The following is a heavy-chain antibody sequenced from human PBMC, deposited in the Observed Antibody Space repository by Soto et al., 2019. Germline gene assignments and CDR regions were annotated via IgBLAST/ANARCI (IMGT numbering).Heavy chain of an antibody. V-gene: IGHV3-33*01. J-gene: IGHJ6*02. D-gene: IGHD3-3*01. CDR3: ARDYRNYDFWSGYYTSSYYYYGMDV. CDR1: GFTFSSYG. CDR2: IWYDGSNK. Sequence: PGGSLRLSCAASGFTFSSYGMHWVRQAPGKGLEWVAVIWYDGSNKYYADSVKGRFTISRDNSKNTLYLQMNSLRAEDTAVYYCARDYRNYDFWSGYYTSSYYYYGMDVWGQGTTVTVSS.